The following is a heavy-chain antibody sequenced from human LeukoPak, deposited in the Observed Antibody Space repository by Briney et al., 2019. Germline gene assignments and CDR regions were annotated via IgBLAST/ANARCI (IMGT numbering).Heavy chain of an antibody. CDR2: ISSSGSTI. D-gene: IGHD6-13*01. Sequence: GGSLRLSCAASGFTFSDYYMSWIRQAPGKGPEWVSYISSSGSTIYYADSVKGRFTISRDNAKNSLYLQMNSLRAEDTAVYYCARDLAAASDYYYGMDVWGQGTTVTVSS. CDR3: ARDLAAASDYYYGMDV. J-gene: IGHJ6*02. CDR1: GFTFSDYY. V-gene: IGHV3-11*01.